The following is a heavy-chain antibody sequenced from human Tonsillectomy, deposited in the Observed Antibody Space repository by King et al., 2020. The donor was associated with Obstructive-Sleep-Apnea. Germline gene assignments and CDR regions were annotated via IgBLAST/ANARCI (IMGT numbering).Heavy chain of an antibody. Sequence: VQLQESGPGLLKPSETLSLTCTVSGGSITNYYWSWIRQPPGKGLEWIGHIYYSGSTNYSPSLKSRGTISVDTSKNHFSLKLSSVTAADTAVYYCARYSPFESSWNFDYWGQGTLVTVSS. D-gene: IGHD6-13*01. J-gene: IGHJ4*02. CDR1: GGSITNYY. CDR3: ARYSPFESSWNFDY. V-gene: IGHV4-59*08. CDR2: IYYSGST.